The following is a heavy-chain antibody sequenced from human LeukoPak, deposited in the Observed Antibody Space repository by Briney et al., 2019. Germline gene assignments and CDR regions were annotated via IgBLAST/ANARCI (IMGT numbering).Heavy chain of an antibody. CDR1: GGSFSGYY. D-gene: IGHD3-22*01. Sequence: ASETLSLTCAVYGGSFSGYYWSWIRQPPGKGLEWIGEINHSGSTNYNPSLKSRVTISVDTSKNQFSLKLSSVTAADTAVYYCARAIIPYYDSSGYYPRGAKILDYWGQGTLVTVSS. CDR3: ARAIIPYYDSSGYYPRGAKILDY. V-gene: IGHV4-34*01. J-gene: IGHJ4*02. CDR2: INHSGST.